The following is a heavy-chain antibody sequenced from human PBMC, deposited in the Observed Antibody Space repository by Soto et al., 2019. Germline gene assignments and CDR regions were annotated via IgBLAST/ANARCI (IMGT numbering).Heavy chain of an antibody. V-gene: IGHV4-31*03. J-gene: IGHJ4*02. CDR1: GGSISRSGYF. Sequence: QVQLQESGPGLVKPSQTLSLTCTVSGGSISRSGYFWSWIRQHPGKGLEWIGYIYDSGSTYYNTSLKSRVCLSVDTSKTQLSLNLTSVTAADTAMYYCARSSRSYFDYWGQGTLVTVSS. CDR3: ARSSRSYFDY. CDR2: IYDSGST.